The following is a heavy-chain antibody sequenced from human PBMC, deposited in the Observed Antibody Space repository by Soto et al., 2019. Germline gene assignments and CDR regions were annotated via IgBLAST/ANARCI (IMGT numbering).Heavy chain of an antibody. CDR2: IYYSGST. CDR3: ARRGYYYYYGMDV. V-gene: IGHV4-39*01. J-gene: IGHJ6*02. Sequence: LSLTCTVSGGSISSSSYYWGWIRQPPGKGLEWIGSIYYSGSTYYNPSLKSRVTISVDTSKNQFSLKLSSVTAADTAVYYCARRGYYYYYGMDVWGQGTTVTASS. CDR1: GGSISSSSYY.